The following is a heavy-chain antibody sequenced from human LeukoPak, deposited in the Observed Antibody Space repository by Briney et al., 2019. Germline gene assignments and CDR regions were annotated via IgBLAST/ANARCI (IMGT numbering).Heavy chain of an antibody. CDR2: IYPGDSDT. CDR1: GYSFTSYW. CDR3: ARHEVGATGYYYYMDV. Sequence: GESLKISYKGSGYSFTSYWIGWVRQMPGKGLEWMGIIYPGDSDTRYSPSFQGQVTISADKSISTAYLQWSSLKASDTAMYYCARHEVGATGYYYYMDVWGKGTTVTVSS. D-gene: IGHD1-26*01. J-gene: IGHJ6*03. V-gene: IGHV5-51*01.